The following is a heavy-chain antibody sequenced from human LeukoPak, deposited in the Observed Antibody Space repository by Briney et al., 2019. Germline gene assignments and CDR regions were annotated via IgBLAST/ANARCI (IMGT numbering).Heavy chain of an antibody. D-gene: IGHD6-19*01. Sequence: ASVKVSCKASGYTFTSYGISWVRQAPGQGLEWMGWIIAYNGNTNYAQKLQGRVTMTTDTSTSTAYMELRSLRSDDTAVYYCARDLKMGYSSGRHSWGTGSSNDYWGQRTLVTVSS. CDR1: GYTFTSYG. CDR3: ARDLKMGYSSGRHSWGTGSSNDY. J-gene: IGHJ4*02. CDR2: IIAYNGNT. V-gene: IGHV1-18*01.